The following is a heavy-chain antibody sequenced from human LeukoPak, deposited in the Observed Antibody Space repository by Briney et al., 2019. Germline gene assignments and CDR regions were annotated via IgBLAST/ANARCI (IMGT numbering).Heavy chain of an antibody. V-gene: IGHV3-30*04. J-gene: IGHJ4*02. Sequence: GGSLRLSCAASGFTFSSYAMHWVRQAPGKGLEWVAVISYDGSHKYYAESVKGRFTISREDSKNTLYLQMNSLRADDTAVYYCARGPDIAATGHLFDYWGQGTLVTVSS. CDR3: ARGPDIAATGHLFDY. CDR1: GFTFSSYA. D-gene: IGHD6-25*01. CDR2: ISYDGSHK.